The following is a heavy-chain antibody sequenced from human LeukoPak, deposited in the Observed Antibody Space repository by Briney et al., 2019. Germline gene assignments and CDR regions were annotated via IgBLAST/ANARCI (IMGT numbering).Heavy chain of an antibody. CDR1: GFTFSDYW. V-gene: IGHV3-7*01. J-gene: IGHJ4*02. Sequence: EGSLRLSCAASGFTFSDYWMSWVRQTPGKGLEWVAKIRPDGAEKHYVDSVKGRFTFSRDNAQNSMYLQMNSLRAEDSAIYYCVRERAGFDYWGQGTLVTVSS. CDR2: IRPDGAEK. CDR3: VRERAGFDY.